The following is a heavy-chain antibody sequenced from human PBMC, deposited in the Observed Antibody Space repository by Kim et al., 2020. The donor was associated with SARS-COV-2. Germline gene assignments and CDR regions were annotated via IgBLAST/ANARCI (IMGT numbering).Heavy chain of an antibody. D-gene: IGHD3-16*01. V-gene: IGHV3-30*18. CDR2: ISSDGSDK. Sequence: GGSLRLSCAASGFSFSDYDMHWVRQAPGKGLEWVAMISSDGSDKYYGDSVKGRFTISRDNSRSTLYLQMSSLRPDDTAVYSCAKIRWGSRWFLDDWGQGGLVTVSS. CDR1: GFSFSDYD. CDR3: AKIRWGSRWFLDD. J-gene: IGHJ4*02.